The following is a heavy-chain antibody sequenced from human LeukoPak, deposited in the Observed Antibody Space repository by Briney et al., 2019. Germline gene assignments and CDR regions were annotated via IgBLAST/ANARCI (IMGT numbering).Heavy chain of an antibody. CDR2: ISSSSSYI. CDR3: AIVRWFGELLNS. Sequence: GGSLRLSCAASGFTFSSYSMNWVRQAPGKGLEWVSSISSSSSYIYYADSVKGRFTISRDNAKNSLYLQMNSLRAEDTAVYYCAIVRWFGELLNSWGEGTLVTVSS. CDR1: GFTFSSYS. V-gene: IGHV3-21*01. D-gene: IGHD3-10*01. J-gene: IGHJ4*02.